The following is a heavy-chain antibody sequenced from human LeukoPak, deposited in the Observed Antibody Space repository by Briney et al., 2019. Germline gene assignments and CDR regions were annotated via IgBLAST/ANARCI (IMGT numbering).Heavy chain of an antibody. J-gene: IGHJ4*02. CDR1: GGSISSYY. Sequence: SETLSLTCTVSGGSISSYYWSWIRQPPGKGLEWIGYIYYSGSTNYNPSLKSRVTISVDTSKNQFSLKLSSVTAADTAVYYCARQGYDILTGYYSLDYWGQGTLVTVSS. CDR2: IYYSGST. CDR3: ARQGYDILTGYYSLDY. V-gene: IGHV4-59*08. D-gene: IGHD3-9*01.